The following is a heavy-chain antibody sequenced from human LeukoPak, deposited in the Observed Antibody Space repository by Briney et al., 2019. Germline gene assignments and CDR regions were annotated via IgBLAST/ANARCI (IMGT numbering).Heavy chain of an antibody. D-gene: IGHD5-12*01. CDR2: ISAYNSAYNGNT. V-gene: IGHV1-18*01. J-gene: IGHJ5*02. CDR3: ARIHSHIVATMDGLGFDP. CDR1: GYTFINYG. Sequence: GASVKVSCKASGYTFINYGITWVRQAPGQGLEWMGWISAYNSAYNGNTHYAQKLQGRVTMTTDTSTSTAYMELRSLRSDDTAVYYCARIHSHIVATMDGLGFDPWGQGTLVTVSS.